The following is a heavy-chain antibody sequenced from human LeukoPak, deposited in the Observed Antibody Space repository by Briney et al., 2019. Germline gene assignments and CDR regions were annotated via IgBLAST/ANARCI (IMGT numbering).Heavy chain of an antibody. CDR1: GYTFTSYG. J-gene: IGHJ4*02. V-gene: IGHV1-18*01. CDR3: ARDGHRMYYYGSSDYRFDY. D-gene: IGHD3-22*01. CDR2: ISAYNGYT. Sequence: ASVKVSCKASGYTFTSYGISWVRQAPGQRLEWMGWISAYNGYTHYAQMLQGRVTMTTDTSTTTAYMELRSLGSDDTAAYYCARDGHRMYYYGSSDYRFDYWGQGTLVTVSS.